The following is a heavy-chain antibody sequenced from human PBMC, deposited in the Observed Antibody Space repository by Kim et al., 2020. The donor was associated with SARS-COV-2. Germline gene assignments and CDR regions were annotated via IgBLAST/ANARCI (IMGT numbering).Heavy chain of an antibody. J-gene: IGHJ4*02. CDR3: ARDAGYSSSWPKGYFDY. D-gene: IGHD6-13*01. V-gene: IGHV4-31*02. Sequence: SLQSRVTISVDTSKNQFSLKLRSVTAADTAVYYCARDAGYSSSWPKGYFDYWGQGTLVTVSS.